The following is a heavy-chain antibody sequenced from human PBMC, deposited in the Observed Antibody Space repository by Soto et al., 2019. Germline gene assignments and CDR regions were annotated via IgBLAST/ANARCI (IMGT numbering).Heavy chain of an antibody. D-gene: IGHD1-26*01. J-gene: IGHJ4*02. Sequence: EVQLVESGGGLVKPGGSLRLSCAASGFTFSSYSMNWVRQAPGKGLEWVSSISSSSSYIYYADSVKGRFTISRDNDKNSLYLQMNSLRAEDTAVYYCARDSPGTYPAIDYWGQGTLVTVSS. CDR3: ARDSPGTYPAIDY. CDR2: ISSSSSYI. CDR1: GFTFSSYS. V-gene: IGHV3-21*01.